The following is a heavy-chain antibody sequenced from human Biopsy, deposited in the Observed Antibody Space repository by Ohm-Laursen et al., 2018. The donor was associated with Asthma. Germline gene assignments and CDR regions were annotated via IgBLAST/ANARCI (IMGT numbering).Heavy chain of an antibody. V-gene: IGHV3-9*01. CDR1: GFSFDDCA. J-gene: IGHJ4*01. CDR2: ISWNSGNI. CDR3: AKSADYYDSTDYLDF. D-gene: IGHD3-22*01. Sequence: SLRLSCAASGFSFDDCAMHWVRQAPGKSLEWVSSISWNSGNIDYADSVKGRFTISRDNAKNSLYLQMQSLRPEDTAFYCCAKSADYYDSTDYLDFWGRGTLVTVSS.